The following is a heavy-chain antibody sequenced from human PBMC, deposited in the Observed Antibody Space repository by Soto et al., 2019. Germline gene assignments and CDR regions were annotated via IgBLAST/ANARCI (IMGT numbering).Heavy chain of an antibody. CDR2: IYYSGST. D-gene: IGHD3-10*01. Sequence: PSETLSRTYTVSGGSISSYYWSWIRQPPGKGLEWIGYIYYSGSTNYNPSLKSRVTISVDTSKNQFSLKLSSVTAADTAVYYCTSAPLLRFRELSLLGYFDYLRQVTLVTACS. CDR3: TSAPLLRFRELSLLGYFDY. V-gene: IGHV4-59*01. J-gene: IGHJ4*02. CDR1: GGSISSYY.